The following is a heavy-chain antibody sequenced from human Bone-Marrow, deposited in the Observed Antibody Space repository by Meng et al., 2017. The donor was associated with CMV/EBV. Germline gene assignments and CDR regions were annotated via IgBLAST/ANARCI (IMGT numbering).Heavy chain of an antibody. CDR1: GFTFSSYE. D-gene: IGHD3-3*01. CDR3: AREDLNYDFWSGYRTATFDI. Sequence: GGSLRLSCAASGFTFSSYEMNWVRQAPGKGLEWVSYISSSGSTIYYADSVKGRFTISRDNAKNSLYLQMNSLRAEDTAVYYCAREDLNYDFWSGYRTATFDIWGQGTMVTVSS. V-gene: IGHV3-48*03. CDR2: ISSSGSTI. J-gene: IGHJ3*02.